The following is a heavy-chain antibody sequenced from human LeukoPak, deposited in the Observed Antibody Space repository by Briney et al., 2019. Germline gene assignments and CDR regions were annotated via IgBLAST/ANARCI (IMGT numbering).Heavy chain of an antibody. CDR2: INPNSGGT. CDR1: GYTFTGYY. J-gene: IGHJ6*02. D-gene: IGHD1-26*01. CDR3: ARDGLSGGPTPAGLYYYYGMDV. V-gene: IGHV1-2*02. Sequence: GASVKVSCKASGYTFTGYYMHWVRQAPGQGLEWMGWINPNSGGTNYAQKFQGRVAMTRDTSISTAYMELSRLRSDDTAVYYCARDGLSGGPTPAGLYYYYGMDVWGQGTTVTVSS.